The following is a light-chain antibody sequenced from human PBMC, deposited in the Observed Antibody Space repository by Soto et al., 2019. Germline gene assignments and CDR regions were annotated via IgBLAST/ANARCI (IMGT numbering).Light chain of an antibody. CDR3: QQSYSIVWT. CDR2: ATS. Sequence: DLQMTQSPSSLSASVGDRVTITCRASQSISSYLNWYQQKPGKAPNLLIYATSTLQSGVPSRFSGSGSGREFTLAISSLQPEDFATDYCQQSYSIVWTFGQGTKVEIK. CDR1: QSISSY. V-gene: IGKV1-39*01. J-gene: IGKJ1*01.